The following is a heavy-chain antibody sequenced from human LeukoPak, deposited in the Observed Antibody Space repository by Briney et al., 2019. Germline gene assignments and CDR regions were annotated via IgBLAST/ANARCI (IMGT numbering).Heavy chain of an antibody. CDR1: GLTVNNNY. D-gene: IGHD5-18*01. CDR3: MTAAGYNFGQY. V-gene: IGHV3-53*01. Sequence: GGSLRLSCAASGLTVNNNYMDWVRQAPGKGLEWVSALYIGGNTYYADSVRGRFTISRDNSKNTLYLQMNSLRAEDTAIYYCMTAAGYNFGQYWGQGTLVTVSS. CDR2: LYIGGNT. J-gene: IGHJ4*02.